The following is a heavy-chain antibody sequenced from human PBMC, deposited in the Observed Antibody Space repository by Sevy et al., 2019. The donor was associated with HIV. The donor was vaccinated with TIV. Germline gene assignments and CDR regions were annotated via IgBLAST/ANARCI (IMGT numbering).Heavy chain of an antibody. CDR1: GFTFSSYS. D-gene: IGHD3-9*01. J-gene: IGHJ3*02. CDR3: ARMYYDILTGYYSPIGRGYSYGGDAFDI. CDR2: ISSSSSYI. Sequence: GGPLRLSCAASGFTFSSYSMNWVRQAPGKGLEWVSSISSSSSYIYYADSVKGRFTISRDNAKNSLYLQMNSLRAEDTAVYYCARMYYDILTGYYSPIGRGYSYGGDAFDIWGQGTMVTVSS. V-gene: IGHV3-21*01.